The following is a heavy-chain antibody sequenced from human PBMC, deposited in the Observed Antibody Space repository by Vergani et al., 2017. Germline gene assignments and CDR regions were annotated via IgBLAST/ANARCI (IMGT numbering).Heavy chain of an antibody. CDR2: LTGGGGST. D-gene: IGHD1-26*01. CDR1: GFTFSTYA. CDR3: VNDAGSYENCFDS. V-gene: IGHV3-23*01. J-gene: IGHJ5*01. Sequence: EVQLLESGGSLKQPGGSVRLSCAASGFTFSTYAMHWVRQAPGKGLEWVSALTGGGGSTYYADSFKGRFIISRDNSRDTLYLQMNSLRPEDTATYYCVNDAGSYENCFDSWCQGTLVTVSS.